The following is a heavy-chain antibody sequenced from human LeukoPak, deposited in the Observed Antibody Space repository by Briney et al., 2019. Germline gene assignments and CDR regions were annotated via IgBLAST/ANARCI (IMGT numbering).Heavy chain of an antibody. CDR2: IYSDNT. V-gene: IGHV3-53*01. D-gene: IGHD2-15*01. CDR1: GFTVSSNS. CDR3: ARDPGDVAAAHDAFDI. J-gene: IGHJ3*02. Sequence: GGSLRLSCTVSGFTVSSNSMSWVRQAPGEGLEWVSFIYSDNTHYSDSVKGRFTISRDNSKNTLYLQMNSLRAEDTAVYYCARDPGDVAAAHDAFDIWGQGTMVTVSS.